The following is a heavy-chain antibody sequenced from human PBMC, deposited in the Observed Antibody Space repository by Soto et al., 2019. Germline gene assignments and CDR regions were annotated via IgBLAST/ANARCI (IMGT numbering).Heavy chain of an antibody. D-gene: IGHD2-2*01. Sequence: SETLSLTCTVSGGSISSYYWSWIRQPPGKGLEWIGYIYYSGSTNYNPSLKSRVTISVDTSKNQFSLKLSSVTAADTAVYYCARGPIVVVPAAANWFDPWGQGTLVTVSS. V-gene: IGHV4-59*01. CDR1: GGSISSYY. J-gene: IGHJ5*02. CDR3: ARGPIVVVPAAANWFDP. CDR2: IYYSGST.